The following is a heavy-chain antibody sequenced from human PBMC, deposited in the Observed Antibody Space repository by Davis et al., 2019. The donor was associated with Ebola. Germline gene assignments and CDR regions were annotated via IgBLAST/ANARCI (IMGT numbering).Heavy chain of an antibody. Sequence: SETLSLTCTVSGASISAYYWRWLRQPPGKGLEWIGYVHYTGATHYNASLKSRVTISVDTSNNQFSLILSSVTAADTAVYYCARLGSYGQYHYFDSWGQGTLVTVSS. D-gene: IGHD3-10*01. V-gene: IGHV4-59*08. CDR2: VHYTGAT. CDR1: GASISAYY. CDR3: ARLGSYGQYHYFDS. J-gene: IGHJ4*02.